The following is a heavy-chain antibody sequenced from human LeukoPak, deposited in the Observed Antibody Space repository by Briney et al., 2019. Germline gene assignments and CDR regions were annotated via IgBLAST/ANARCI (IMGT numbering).Heavy chain of an antibody. V-gene: IGHV1-8*01. Sequence: ASVKVSCKASGYTFTSYDINWVRQATGQGLEWMGWMNPNSGNTGYAQKFQGRVTMTRNTSISTAYMELSSLRSEDTAVYYCARGSVVTPDDAFDIWDQGTMVTVSS. CDR2: MNPNSGNT. CDR3: ARGSVVTPDDAFDI. D-gene: IGHD4-23*01. J-gene: IGHJ3*02. CDR1: GYTFTSYD.